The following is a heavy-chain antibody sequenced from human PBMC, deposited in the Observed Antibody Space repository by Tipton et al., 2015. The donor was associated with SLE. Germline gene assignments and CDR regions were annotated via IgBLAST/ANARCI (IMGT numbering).Heavy chain of an antibody. D-gene: IGHD3-3*01. Sequence: SLRLSCAASGFTFSSYGMHWVRQAPGKGLEWVAVISYDGSNKYYADSVKGRFTISRDNSKNTLYLQMNSLRAEDTAVYYCAKDGLEWLDRGYFDYWGQGTLVTVPS. CDR2: ISYDGSNK. V-gene: IGHV3-30*18. J-gene: IGHJ4*02. CDR3: AKDGLEWLDRGYFDY. CDR1: GFTFSSYG.